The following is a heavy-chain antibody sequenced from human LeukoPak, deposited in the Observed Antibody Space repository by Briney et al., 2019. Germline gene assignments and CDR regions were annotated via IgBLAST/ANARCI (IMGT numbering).Heavy chain of an antibody. CDR2: INPNSGGT. J-gene: IGHJ4*02. CDR3: AVQDDSGYDFLDY. CDR1: GYTFTGYY. D-gene: IGHD5-12*01. Sequence: ASVKVSCKASGYTFTGYYMHWVRQAPGQGLEWMGWINPNSGGTNYAQKFQGRATMTRDTSISTAYMELSRLRSDDTAAYYCAVQDDSGYDFLDYWGQGTLVTVSS. V-gene: IGHV1-2*02.